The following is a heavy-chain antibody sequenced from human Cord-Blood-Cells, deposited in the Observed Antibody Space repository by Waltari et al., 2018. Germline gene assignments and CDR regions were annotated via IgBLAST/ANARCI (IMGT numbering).Heavy chain of an antibody. CDR1: GYTFTGYY. J-gene: IGHJ5*02. Sequence: QVQLEQSGAEVKKPGASVKVSCKASGYTFTGYYMHWVRQAPGQGLEWMGRINPNSGGTNYAQKFQGRVTMTRDTSISTAYMELSRLRSDDTAVYYCARDPAKYCSGGSCYGWFDPWGQGTLVTVSS. D-gene: IGHD2-15*01. CDR2: INPNSGGT. CDR3: ARDPAKYCSGGSCYGWFDP. V-gene: IGHV1-2*06.